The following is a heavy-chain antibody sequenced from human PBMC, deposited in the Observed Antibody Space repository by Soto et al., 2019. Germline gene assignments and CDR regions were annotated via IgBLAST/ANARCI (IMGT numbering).Heavy chain of an antibody. CDR2: INAGNGNT. J-gene: IGHJ5*02. V-gene: IGHV1-3*01. D-gene: IGHD6-19*01. CDR3: ARGLGSEAVAGLNNWIDP. Sequence: ASVKVSCKASGYTFTSYAMHWVRQAPGQRLEWMGWINAGNGNTKYSQKFQGRVTITRDTSASTAYMELSSLRSEDTAVYYCARGLGSEAVAGLNNWIDPWGQGTLVTVSS. CDR1: GYTFTSYA.